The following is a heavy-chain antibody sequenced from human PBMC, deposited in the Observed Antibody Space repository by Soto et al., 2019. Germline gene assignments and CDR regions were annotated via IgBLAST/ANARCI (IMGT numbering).Heavy chain of an antibody. CDR1: GFTFTSSA. D-gene: IGHD4-17*01. CDR2: IVVGSGNT. Sequence: SVKVSCKASGFTFTSSAVQWVRQARGQRLEWIGWIVVGSGNTNYAQKFQERVTITRDMSTSTAYMELSSLRSEDTAVYYCAADGWGQATTEYEAFDIWGQGTMGTV. V-gene: IGHV1-58*01. J-gene: IGHJ3*02. CDR3: AADGWGQATTEYEAFDI.